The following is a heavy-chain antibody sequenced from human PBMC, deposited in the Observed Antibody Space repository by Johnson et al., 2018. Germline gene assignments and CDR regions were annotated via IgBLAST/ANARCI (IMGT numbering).Heavy chain of an antibody. Sequence: QVQLVQSGGGVVQPGRSLRLSCAASGFTFSSYGMHWVRQAPGKGLEWVAVIWYDGSNKYYGDFVKGRFTISRDKNTLYLQMNSLRAEDTAVYYCAKVIRSYQYHGMDVGGQGTTVTVS. V-gene: IGHV3-33*03. J-gene: IGHJ6*02. D-gene: IGHD2-2*01. CDR1: GFTFSSYG. CDR2: IWYDGSNK. CDR3: AKVIRSYQYHGMDV.